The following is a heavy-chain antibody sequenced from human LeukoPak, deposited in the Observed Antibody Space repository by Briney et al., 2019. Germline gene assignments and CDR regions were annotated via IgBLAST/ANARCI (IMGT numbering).Heavy chain of an antibody. Sequence: GGSLRLSCTASKFTFSNYGMQWVRQAPGKGLEWVAVVSSDGGTKYYADSVKGRFTISRDNSKNTLYLQVNSLRAEDTAVYYCAKGGKWDVTPFDYWGQGTLVTVSS. D-gene: IGHD1-26*01. V-gene: IGHV3-30*18. CDR2: VSSDGGTK. J-gene: IGHJ4*02. CDR1: KFTFSNYG. CDR3: AKGGKWDVTPFDY.